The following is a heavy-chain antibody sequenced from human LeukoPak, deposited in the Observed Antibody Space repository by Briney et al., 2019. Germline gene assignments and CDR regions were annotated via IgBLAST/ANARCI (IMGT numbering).Heavy chain of an antibody. CDR1: GGSFSGYY. CDR3: ARGTVLTGYASFDY. Sequence: KPSETLSLTCAVNGGSFSGYYWTWIRQSPGKGLEWIGEIIHSGRTNYGPSLKSRVTLSVDPSMNHFSLRLSSVTAADTAVYYCARGTVLTGYASFDYWGQGALVTVSS. CDR2: IIHSGRT. V-gene: IGHV4-34*01. J-gene: IGHJ4*02. D-gene: IGHD3-16*01.